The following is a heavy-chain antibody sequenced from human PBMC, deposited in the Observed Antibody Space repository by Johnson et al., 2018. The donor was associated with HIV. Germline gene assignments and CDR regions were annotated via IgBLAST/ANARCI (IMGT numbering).Heavy chain of an antibody. J-gene: IGHJ3*02. CDR2: ISYDGSNK. V-gene: IGHV3-30*04. D-gene: IGHD6-13*01. Sequence: QVQLVESGGGVVQPGRSLRLSCAASGFTFSSYAMHWVRQAPGKGLEWVAVISYDGSNKYYADSVKGRFTISRDNSKNTLYLQMKSLRPDDTAVYYCAKVAVATAAGGVGLNIWGPGTMVTVSS. CDR3: AKVAVATAAGGVGLNI. CDR1: GFTFSSYA.